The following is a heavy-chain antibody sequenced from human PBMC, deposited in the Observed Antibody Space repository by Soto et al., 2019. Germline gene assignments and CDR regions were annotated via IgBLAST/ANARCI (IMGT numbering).Heavy chain of an antibody. CDR1: GGSFSNYG. CDR3: ARGDATKIIVTTYYGLDV. CDR2: IIPVFGTP. J-gene: IGHJ6*02. Sequence: QVQVVQSGAEVKKPGSSVKVSCKASGGSFSNYGISWVRQAPGQGLEWMGGIIPVFGTPHYAQKFQDRVTITADESTSTGYMEVSSLTSEDTAVYYCARGDATKIIVTTYYGLDVWGQGTTVTVSS. V-gene: IGHV1-69*12. D-gene: IGHD3-22*01.